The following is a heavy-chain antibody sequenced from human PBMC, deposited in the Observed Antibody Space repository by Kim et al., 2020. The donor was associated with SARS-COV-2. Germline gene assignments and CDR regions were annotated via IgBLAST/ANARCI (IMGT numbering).Heavy chain of an antibody. CDR1: GGSINNYY. D-gene: IGHD3-10*01. CDR2: IYYSGST. J-gene: IGHJ4*02. V-gene: IGHV4-59*01. CDR3: ARWGSGCYSFPDY. Sequence: SETLSLTCTVSGGSINNYYWSWIRQPPGQGLEWIGYIYYSGSTNYNPSLKSRVTISVDTSKNQFSLSLSSVTAADTAVYYCARWGSGCYSFPDYWRQGTLVTVSS.